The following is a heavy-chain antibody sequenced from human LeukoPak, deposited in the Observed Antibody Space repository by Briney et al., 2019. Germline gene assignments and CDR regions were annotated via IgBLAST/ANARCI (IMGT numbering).Heavy chain of an antibody. Sequence: SETLSLTCTVSGGSISSYYWGWIRQPPGKGLEWVGYIYYSGSTNYTPSLKSRVTISVDASKNQFSLKLSSVTAADTAVYYCARGQWELNHDAFDIWGQGTMVTVSS. J-gene: IGHJ3*02. V-gene: IGHV4-59*01. D-gene: IGHD1-26*01. CDR1: GGSISSYY. CDR2: IYYSGST. CDR3: ARGQWELNHDAFDI.